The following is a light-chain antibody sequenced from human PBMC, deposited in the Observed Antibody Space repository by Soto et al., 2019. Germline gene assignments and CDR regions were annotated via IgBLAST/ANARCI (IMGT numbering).Light chain of an antibody. V-gene: IGLV1-47*01. CDR1: SSNIGSNY. J-gene: IGLJ2*01. CDR3: AAWDDSLSVNEV. CDR2: RNN. Sequence: QSVLTQPPSASGTPGQRVTISCSGSSSNIGSNYVYWYQQLPGTAPKLLIYRNNQRPSGVPDRFSGSKSGTSASLAISGLRSEDEADYYCAAWDDSLSVNEVFGGGTKLTVL.